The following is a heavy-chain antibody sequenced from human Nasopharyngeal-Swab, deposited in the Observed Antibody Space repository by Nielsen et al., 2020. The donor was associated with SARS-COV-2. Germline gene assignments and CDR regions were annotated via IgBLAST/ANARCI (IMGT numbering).Heavy chain of an antibody. CDR3: ARWGAPGGYEFWRAAGAFDI. D-gene: IGHD3-3*01. J-gene: IGHJ3*02. CDR1: GGSVSSGSYY. V-gene: IGHV4-61*01. CDR2: IYYSGST. Sequence: SETLSLTCTVSGGSVSSGSYYWSWIRQPPGKGLEWIGYIYYSGSTNYNPSLKSRVTISVDTSKNQFSLKLSSVTAADTAVYYCARWGAPGGYEFWRAAGAFDIWGQGTMVTVSS.